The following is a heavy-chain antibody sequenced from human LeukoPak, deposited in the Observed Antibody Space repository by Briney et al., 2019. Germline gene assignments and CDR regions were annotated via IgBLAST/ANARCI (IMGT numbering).Heavy chain of an antibody. V-gene: IGHV3-23*01. D-gene: IGHD3-10*01. CDR1: GFTFSSYA. Sequence: GGSLRLSCAASGFTFSSYAMSWVRQAPGKGLEWVSAISGSGGITSYADSVKGRFTISRDNSKNTLYLHMSSLRAENTALYYCARLSAYYYGSYFYYYMDVWGKGTTVTVSS. CDR3: ARLSAYYYGSYFYYYMDV. CDR2: ISGSGGIT. J-gene: IGHJ6*03.